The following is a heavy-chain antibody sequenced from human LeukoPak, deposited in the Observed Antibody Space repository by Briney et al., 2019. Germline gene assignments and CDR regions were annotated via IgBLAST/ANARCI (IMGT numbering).Heavy chain of an antibody. J-gene: IGHJ4*02. Sequence: WGSLRLSCAASAFTMSDYWMSWVRQTPGKGLEWVANIKQDGSEKYYVGSVKGRFTITRDNVKSSLFLQMNSLRVEDTGVYYCVRGAYYAVYWGQGTLVTVSS. V-gene: IGHV3-7*01. CDR3: VRGAYYAVY. CDR2: IKQDGSEK. D-gene: IGHD2/OR15-2a*01. CDR1: AFTMSDYW.